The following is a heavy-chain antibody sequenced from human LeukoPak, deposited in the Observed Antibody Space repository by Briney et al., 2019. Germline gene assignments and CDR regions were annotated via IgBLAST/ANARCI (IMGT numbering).Heavy chain of an antibody. CDR1: GFTFNNYA. Sequence: PGGSLRLSCAASGFTFNNYAMGWVRQAPGKGLEWVSSIIAGGTRTYYADSARGRFTISRDKSKNTLFLQMNSLRPEDTALYYCAKDIRYCSTGDCYGWFDPWGQGALVTVSS. D-gene: IGHD2-8*01. V-gene: IGHV3-23*01. CDR3: AKDIRYCSTGDCYGWFDP. J-gene: IGHJ5*02. CDR2: IIAGGTRT.